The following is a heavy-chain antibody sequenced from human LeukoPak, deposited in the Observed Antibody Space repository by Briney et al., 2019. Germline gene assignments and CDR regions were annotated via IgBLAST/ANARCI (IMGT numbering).Heavy chain of an antibody. CDR3: ARDRSSGWNVLGWFDP. CDR1: GGSISSYY. CDR2: IYYSGST. J-gene: IGHJ5*02. D-gene: IGHD6-19*01. V-gene: IGHV4-59*01. Sequence: SETLSLTCTVSGGSISSYYWIWIRQPPGKGLEWIGYIYYSGSTNYNPSLKSRVTISVDTSKNQFSLKLSSVTAADTAVYYCARDRSSGWNVLGWFDPWGQGTLVTVYS.